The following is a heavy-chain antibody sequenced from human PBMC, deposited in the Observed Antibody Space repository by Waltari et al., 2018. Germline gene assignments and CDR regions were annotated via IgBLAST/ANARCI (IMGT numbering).Heavy chain of an antibody. CDR3: ARASRMVQGVIPWFDP. D-gene: IGHD3-10*01. CDR1: GGSFSGYY. CDR2: INHSGST. V-gene: IGHV4-34*01. J-gene: IGHJ5*02. Sequence: QVQLQQWGAGLLKPSETLSLTCAVYGGSFSGYYWSWIRQPPGKGLEWIGEINHSGSTNYNPSLKSRVTISVDTSKNQFSLKLSSVTAADTAVYYCARASRMVQGVIPWFDPWGQGTLVTVSS.